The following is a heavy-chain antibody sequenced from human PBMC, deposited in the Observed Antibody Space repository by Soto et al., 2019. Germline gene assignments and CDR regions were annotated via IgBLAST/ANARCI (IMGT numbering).Heavy chain of an antibody. V-gene: IGHV4-34*01. CDR3: ARAEMATISPYDY. CDR1: GGSFSGYY. D-gene: IGHD5-12*01. Sequence: PSETLSLTCAVYGGSFSGYYWSWIRQPPGKGLEWIGEINHSGSTNYNPSLKSRVTISVDTSKNQFSLKLSSVTAADTAVYYCARAEMATISPYDYWGQGTLVTVS. CDR2: INHSGST. J-gene: IGHJ4*02.